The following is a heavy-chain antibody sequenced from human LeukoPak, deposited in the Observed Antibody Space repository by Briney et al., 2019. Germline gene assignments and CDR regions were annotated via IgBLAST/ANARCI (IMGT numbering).Heavy chain of an antibody. D-gene: IGHD4-23*01. CDR2: IKSKTDGGTT. J-gene: IGHJ4*02. CDR1: GFTFSHVW. Sequence: GGPLRLSCAASGFTFSHVWMNWVRQAPGKGLEWVGHIKSKTDGGTTDYGAPVKGRFTIPRDDSKNTLYLQMNSLRAEDTAVYYCARDLNSNFDYWGQGTLVTVSS. V-gene: IGHV3-15*05. CDR3: ARDLNSNFDY.